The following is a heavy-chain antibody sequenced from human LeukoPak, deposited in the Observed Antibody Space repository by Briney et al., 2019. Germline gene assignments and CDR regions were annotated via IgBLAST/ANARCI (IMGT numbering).Heavy chain of an antibody. CDR1: GYTFTGYY. CDR2: INPNSGGT. V-gene: IGHV1-2*04. D-gene: IGHD3-10*01. J-gene: IGHJ6*04. CDR3: ARAMVRASYGMDV. Sequence: ASVKVSCKASGYTFTGYYMHWVRQAPGQGLEWMGWINPNSGGTNYAQKFQGWVTMTRDTSISTAYMELSRLRSDGTAVYYCARAMVRASYGMDVWGKGTTVTVSS.